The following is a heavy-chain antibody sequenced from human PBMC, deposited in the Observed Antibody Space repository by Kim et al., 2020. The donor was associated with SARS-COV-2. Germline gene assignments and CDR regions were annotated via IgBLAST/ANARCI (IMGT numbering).Heavy chain of an antibody. J-gene: IGHJ6*02. V-gene: IGHV3-15*01. CDR3: TATTFWYYYYGMDV. Sequence: AAPVKGRFTISRDDSKNTLYLQMNSLKTEDTAVYYCTATTFWYYYYGMDVWGQGTTVTVSS. D-gene: IGHD3-16*01.